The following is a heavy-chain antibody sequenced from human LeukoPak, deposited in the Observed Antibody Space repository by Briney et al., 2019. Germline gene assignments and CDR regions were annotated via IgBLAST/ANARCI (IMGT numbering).Heavy chain of an antibody. Sequence: SETLSLTCTVSGGSISSSSYYWGWIRQPPGKGLEWIGSIYYSGSTYYNPSLKSRVTISVDTSKNQFSLKLSSVTAADTAVYYCARDYGNYYDSSGYLRPRYYYYGMDVWGQGTTVTVSS. D-gene: IGHD3-22*01. CDR3: ARDYGNYYDSSGYLRPRYYYYGMDV. CDR2: IYYSGST. CDR1: GGSISSSSYY. J-gene: IGHJ6*02. V-gene: IGHV4-39*07.